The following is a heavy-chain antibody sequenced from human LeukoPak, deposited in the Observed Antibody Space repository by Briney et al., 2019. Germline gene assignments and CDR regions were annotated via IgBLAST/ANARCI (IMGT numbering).Heavy chain of an antibody. V-gene: IGHV3-7*01. CDR1: GFTFTSHW. J-gene: IGHJ4*02. CDR2: MNLDGSEK. CDR3: ARDATYCTNGVCYTRFDY. Sequence: PGASLRLSCAAAGFTFTSHWMSSVRQHPGNGLEWVARMNLDGSEKYYIDSVNGRFTASRANAKTSLYQAMTCLRGKETAVYDCARDATYCTNGVCYTRFDYWGQGTLVTVSS. D-gene: IGHD2-8*01.